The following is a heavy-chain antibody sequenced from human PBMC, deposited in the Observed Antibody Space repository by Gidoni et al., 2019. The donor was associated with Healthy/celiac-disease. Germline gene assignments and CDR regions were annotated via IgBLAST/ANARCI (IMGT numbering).Heavy chain of an antibody. CDR2: MSGSGGST. CDR3: AKDTREGFTMVRGVIITFGY. D-gene: IGHD3-10*01. Sequence: EVQLLESGGGLVQPGGSLRLSCAASGFTFSSYAMSWVRQAPGKGLEWVSAMSGSGGSTYYADSVKGRFTISRDNSKNTLYLQMNSLRAEDTAVYYCAKDTREGFTMVRGVIITFGYWGQGTLVTVSS. CDR1: GFTFSSYA. V-gene: IGHV3-23*01. J-gene: IGHJ4*02.